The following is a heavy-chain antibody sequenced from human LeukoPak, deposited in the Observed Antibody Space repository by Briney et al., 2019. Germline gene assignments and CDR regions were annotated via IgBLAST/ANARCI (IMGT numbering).Heavy chain of an antibody. Sequence: PSETLSLTCTVSGGSISSYYWSWIRQPAGKGLEWVGRIYTSGSTNYNPSLKSRVTISVDTSKNQFSLKLSSVTAADTAVYYCARIPGAAAGHKYYYYYYGMDVWGQGTTVTVSS. CDR1: GGSISSYY. CDR2: IYTSGST. V-gene: IGHV4-4*07. J-gene: IGHJ6*02. CDR3: ARIPGAAAGHKYYYYYYGMDV. D-gene: IGHD6-13*01.